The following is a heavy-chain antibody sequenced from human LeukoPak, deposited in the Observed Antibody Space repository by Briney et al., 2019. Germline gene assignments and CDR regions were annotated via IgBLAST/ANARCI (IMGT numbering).Heavy chain of an antibody. Sequence: GGSQRLSCAASGFTFSSYNMNWVRQAPGKGLEWVSDISSSGSTIYFADSVKGRFTVSRDNAKNSLYLQMNSLRDEDTAVYYCARLEYYYVSGNNYKLFDYWGQGTLVTVCS. J-gene: IGHJ4*02. CDR1: GFTFSSYN. D-gene: IGHD3-10*01. V-gene: IGHV3-48*02. CDR3: ARLEYYYVSGNNYKLFDY. CDR2: ISSSGSTI.